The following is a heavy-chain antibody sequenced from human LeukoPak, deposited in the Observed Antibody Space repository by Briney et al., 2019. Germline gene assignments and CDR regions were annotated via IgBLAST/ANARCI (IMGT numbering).Heavy chain of an antibody. Sequence: GGSLRLSCAASGFTVSSNYMSRVRQAPGKGLEWVSAISGSGGSTYYADSVKGRFTISRDNSKNTLYLQMNSLRAEDTAVYYCAKEREQWLVLGVVVYWGQGTLVTVSS. D-gene: IGHD6-19*01. J-gene: IGHJ4*02. CDR3: AKEREQWLVLGVVVY. CDR1: GFTVSSNY. V-gene: IGHV3-23*01. CDR2: ISGSGGST.